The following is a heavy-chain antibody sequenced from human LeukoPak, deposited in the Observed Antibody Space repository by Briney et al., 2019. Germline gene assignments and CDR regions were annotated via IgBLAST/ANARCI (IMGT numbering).Heavy chain of an antibody. J-gene: IGHJ4*02. V-gene: IGHV1-18*01. CDR1: GYTFTSYG. CDR2: ISAYNGNT. D-gene: IGHD3-3*01. CDR3: ARTWPNYDFWSGPNFDY. Sequence: GASVKVSCKSSGYTFTSYGITWVRQAPGQGLEWMGWISAYNGNTNYAQKLQGRVTMTTDTSTSTAYMELRSLRSDDTAVYYCARTWPNYDFWSGPNFDYWGQGTLVTVSS.